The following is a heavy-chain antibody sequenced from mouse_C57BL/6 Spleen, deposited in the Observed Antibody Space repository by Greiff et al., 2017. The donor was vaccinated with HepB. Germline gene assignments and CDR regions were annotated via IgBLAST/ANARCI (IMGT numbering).Heavy chain of an antibody. D-gene: IGHD3-2*02. J-gene: IGHJ2*01. CDR2: ISSGGSYT. CDR1: GFTFSSYG. Sequence: EVMLVESGGDLVKPGGSLKLSCAASGFTFSSYGMSWVRQTPDKRLEWVATISSGGSYTYYPDSVKGRFTISRDNAKNTLYLQMSSLKSEDTAMYYCARHDSSGYYYFDYWGQGTTLTVSS. CDR3: ARHDSSGYYYFDY. V-gene: IGHV5-6*01.